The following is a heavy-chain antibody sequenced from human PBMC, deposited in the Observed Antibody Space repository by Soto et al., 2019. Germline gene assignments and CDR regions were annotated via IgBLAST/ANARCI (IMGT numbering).Heavy chain of an antibody. CDR3: ARVEEYSSGFYPGYDYYDMDG. D-gene: IGHD5-18*01. V-gene: IGHV3-53*04. J-gene: IGHJ6*03. CDR1: GFTVSSNY. Sequence: PGGSLRLSCAASGFTVSSNYMSWVRQAPGKGLEWVSVIYSGGSTYYADSVKGRFTISRHNSKNTLYLQMNSLRAEDTAVYYCARVEEYSSGFYPGYDYYDMDGGGKGTTVTVSS. CDR2: IYSGGST.